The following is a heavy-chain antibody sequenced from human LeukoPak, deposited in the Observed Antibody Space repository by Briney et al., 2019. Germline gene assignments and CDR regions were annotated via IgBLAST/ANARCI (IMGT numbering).Heavy chain of an antibody. V-gene: IGHV4-59*01. CDR3: ARTLSGSFYSDY. D-gene: IGHD3-10*01. CDR1: GASLSTYL. Sequence: PPETLSLTCTLPGASLSTYLWSWIRPPPGNVLEWIGYIYNSGNTNYNPSLKSRVTISVDRSKNQYSLKLSAVTAADTAVYYCARTLSGSFYSDYWGQGTLVTVSS. CDR2: IYNSGNT. J-gene: IGHJ4*02.